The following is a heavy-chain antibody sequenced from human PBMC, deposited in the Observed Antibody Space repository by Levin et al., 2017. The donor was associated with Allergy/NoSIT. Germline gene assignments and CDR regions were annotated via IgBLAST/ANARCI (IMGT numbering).Heavy chain of an antibody. Sequence: LSLTCAVSGFTFSRYGMHWVRQAPGKGLEWVAVIWYDGTYKYYADSVKGRFTVSRDDSKNTMYLQMNSLRAEDTAVYYCNRDWGSGSDYWGQGTLVTVSS. J-gene: IGHJ4*02. D-gene: IGHD6-19*01. V-gene: IGHV3-33*01. CDR1: GFTFSRYG. CDR2: IWYDGTYK. CDR3: NRDWGSGSDY.